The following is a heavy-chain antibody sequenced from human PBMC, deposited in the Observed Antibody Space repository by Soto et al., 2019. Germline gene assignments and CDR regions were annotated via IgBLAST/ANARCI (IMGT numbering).Heavy chain of an antibody. V-gene: IGHV3-33*01. D-gene: IGHD2-15*01. CDR2: TWYDGSNK. CDR3: ASDLGYCSGGSCPRLGIIDY. J-gene: IGHJ4*02. Sequence: QVQLVESGGGVVQPGRSLRLSCAASGFTFSSYGMHWVRQAPGKGLEWVAVTWYDGSNKYYADSVKGRFTISRDNSKNTLYLQMNSLRAEDTAVYYCASDLGYCSGGSCPRLGIIDYSGQGTLVTVSS. CDR1: GFTFSSYG.